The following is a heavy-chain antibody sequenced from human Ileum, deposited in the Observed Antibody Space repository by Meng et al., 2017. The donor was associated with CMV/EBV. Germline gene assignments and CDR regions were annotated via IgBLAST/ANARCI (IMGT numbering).Heavy chain of an antibody. Sequence: VQLQHGGAGLLKPSETSSLTCVVYGGSFSYYYWLWIRQSPGKGLEWIGEVHHSVITNYNPSRKSRVTISVDTSKNQFFLKLTSVTAADTGLYYCATNSEDYWGQGTLVTVSS. CDR3: ATNSEDY. J-gene: IGHJ4*02. V-gene: IGHV4-34*01. D-gene: IGHD4-23*01. CDR1: GGSFSYYY. CDR2: VHHSVIT.